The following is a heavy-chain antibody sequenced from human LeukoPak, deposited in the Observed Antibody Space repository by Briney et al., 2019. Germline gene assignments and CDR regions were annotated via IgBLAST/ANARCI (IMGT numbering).Heavy chain of an antibody. CDR3: ARDRTGSWYDNWFDP. D-gene: IGHD6-13*01. J-gene: IGHJ5*02. V-gene: IGHV4-4*07. CDR1: GASITSQF. CDR2: IYTSGST. Sequence: PSETLSLTCTVSGASITSQFWNWIRQPAGKGLEWIGRIYTSGSTNYNPSLKSRVTMSVDTSKNQFSLKLSSVTAADTAMYYCARDRTGSWYDNWFDPWGQGTLVTVSS.